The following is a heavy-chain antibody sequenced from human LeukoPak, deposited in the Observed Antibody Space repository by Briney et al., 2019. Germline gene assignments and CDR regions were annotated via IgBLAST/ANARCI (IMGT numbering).Heavy chain of an antibody. CDR3: VRDNPRQQGFAY. CDR2: INSDGSAT. D-gene: IGHD6-13*01. CDR1: GFTFSSYW. Sequence: GGSLRLSCAASGFTFSSYWMQWVRQAPGKGLVWVSRINSDGSATSHADSVKGRFTISRDNAKNTLYLQMNSLRAEDTAVYYCVRDNPRQQGFAYWGQGTLVTVSS. J-gene: IGHJ4*02. V-gene: IGHV3-74*01.